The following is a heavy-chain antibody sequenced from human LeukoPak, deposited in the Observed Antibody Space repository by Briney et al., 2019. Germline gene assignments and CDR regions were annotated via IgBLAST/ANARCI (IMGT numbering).Heavy chain of an antibody. CDR2: ISSTGAST. CDR1: GSTFSDYG. V-gene: IGHV3-23*01. Sequence: GGALRLSCAASGSTFSDYGTSWVRQSPGKGLEWGSPISSTGASTFYADSVRGRFTISRDNSKNTVSLHMTGLRAGDTAVYYCATTFPAYCGGQCYLDYWGPGTLVTVSS. J-gene: IGHJ4*02. D-gene: IGHD2-21*01. CDR3: ATTFPAYCGGQCYLDY.